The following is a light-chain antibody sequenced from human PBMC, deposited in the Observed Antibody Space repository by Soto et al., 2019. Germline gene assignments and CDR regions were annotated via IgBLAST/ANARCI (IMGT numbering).Light chain of an antibody. CDR2: AAS. CDR3: QQSYSTPWK. J-gene: IGKJ1*01. Sequence: DIQMTQSPSSLSASVVDRVTITCRASQSISSYLNWYQQKPGKAPKLLIYAASSLQSGVPSRFSGSGSGTDFTLTISSLQPEDFATYYCQQSYSTPWKCGQGTKG. V-gene: IGKV1-39*01. CDR1: QSISSY.